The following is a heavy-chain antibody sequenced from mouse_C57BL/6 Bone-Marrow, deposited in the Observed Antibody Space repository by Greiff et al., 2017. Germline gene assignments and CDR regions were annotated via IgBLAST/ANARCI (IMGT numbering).Heavy chain of an antibody. D-gene: IGHD1-1*01. Sequence: EVNLVESGGGLVKPGGSLKLSCAASGFTFSDYGMHWVRQAPEKGLEWVAYISSGSSTIYYADTVKGRFTISRDNAKNTLFLQMSSLRSEDTAMYYCARYYYFYAMDYWGQGTSVTVAS. CDR3: ARYYYFYAMDY. V-gene: IGHV5-17*01. J-gene: IGHJ4*01. CDR1: GFTFSDYG. CDR2: ISSGSSTI.